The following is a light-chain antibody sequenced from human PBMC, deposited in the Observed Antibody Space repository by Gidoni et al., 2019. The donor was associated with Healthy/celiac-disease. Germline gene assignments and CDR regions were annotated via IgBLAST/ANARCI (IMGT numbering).Light chain of an antibody. CDR1: QCVLYSPNNNNY. CDR2: WAS. Sequence: DIVMTQSPDSLAVSLGERATINCKSSQCVLYSPNNNNYLAWYQQKPGQPPKLLIYWASTRESGVPDRFSGSGSGTDFTRTISSLQAEDVAVYYCQQYYSTPQTFGQGTKVEIK. CDR3: QQYYSTPQT. J-gene: IGKJ1*01. V-gene: IGKV4-1*01.